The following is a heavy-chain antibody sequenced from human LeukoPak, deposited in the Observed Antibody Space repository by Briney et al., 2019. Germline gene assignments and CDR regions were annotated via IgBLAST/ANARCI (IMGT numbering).Heavy chain of an antibody. Sequence: PGGSLRLSCAASGFTFSSYWMHWVRQDPGKGLVWVSHINNDGSITNYADSVKGRFTISRDNAKNSLYLQMNNLRAEDTAVYYCAKGGPYDILTGKNVFDIWGQGTTVTVSS. V-gene: IGHV3-74*01. CDR2: INNDGSIT. J-gene: IGHJ3*02. CDR1: GFTFSSYW. CDR3: AKGGPYDILTGKNVFDI. D-gene: IGHD3-9*01.